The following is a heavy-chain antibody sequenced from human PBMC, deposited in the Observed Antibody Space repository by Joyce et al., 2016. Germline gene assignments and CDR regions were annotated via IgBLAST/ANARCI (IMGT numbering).Heavy chain of an antibody. CDR3: ARLGDNGWYLWR. Sequence: EVQLVQSGAEVKKPGEPLKISCKGSGYSFSTYWIGWVRQMPGKGLEWMGIIYPGDSDTKYSASIQGQVTISADKSISTAYLKWTSLKASDTAMYYCARLGDNGWYLWRWVQGTLVTVSS. D-gene: IGHD6-19*01. V-gene: IGHV5-51*01. CDR2: IYPGDSDT. J-gene: IGHJ4*02. CDR1: GYSFSTYW.